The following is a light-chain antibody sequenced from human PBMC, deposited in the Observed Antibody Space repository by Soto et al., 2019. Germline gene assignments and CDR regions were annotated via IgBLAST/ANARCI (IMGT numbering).Light chain of an antibody. CDR3: AACDDSLNGYV. CDR1: SSNIGSNT. CDR2: SNH. Sequence: SALAQPPSASGTPGQRVTISCSGSSSNIGSNTVNWYQQLPGTAPKLLIYSNHHRPSGVPDRFSGSKSGTSASLAISGLQSEDEADYYCAACDDSLNGYVFGTGTKVTVL. V-gene: IGLV1-44*01. J-gene: IGLJ1*01.